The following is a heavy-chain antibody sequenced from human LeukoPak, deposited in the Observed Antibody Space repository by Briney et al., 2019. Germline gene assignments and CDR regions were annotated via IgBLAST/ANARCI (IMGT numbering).Heavy chain of an antibody. CDR3: ASTFPHTIFGVVIPTSYYYYGMDV. CDR2: ISYDGSNK. D-gene: IGHD3-3*01. CDR1: GFTFSNYA. Sequence: GGSLRLSCAASGFTFSNYAMHWVRQAPGKGLEWVAVISYDGSNKYYADSVKGRFTISRDNSKNTLYLQMNSLRAEDTAVHYCASTFPHTIFGVVIPTSYYYYGMDVWGQGTTVTVSS. V-gene: IGHV3-30*04. J-gene: IGHJ6*02.